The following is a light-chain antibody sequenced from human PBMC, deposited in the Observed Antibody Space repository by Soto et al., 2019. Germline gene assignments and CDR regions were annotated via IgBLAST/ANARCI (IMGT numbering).Light chain of an antibody. CDR3: SSYTSSSSYV. CDR2: EVS. V-gene: IGLV2-14*01. J-gene: IGLJ1*01. CDR1: SSDVGGYNY. Sequence: QSALTPPASVSGSPGQSITISCTGTSSDVGGYNYVSWYQQHPGKAPKLMIYEVSNRPSRVSNRFSGSKSGNTASLTISGLQAEDEADYYCSSYTSSSSYVFGTGTKVTVL.